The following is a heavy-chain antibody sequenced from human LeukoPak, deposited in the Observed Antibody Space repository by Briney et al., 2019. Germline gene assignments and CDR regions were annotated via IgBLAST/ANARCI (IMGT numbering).Heavy chain of an antibody. CDR2: IYYSGST. D-gene: IGHD1-26*01. CDR3: ASALIVGAIGIGDLGVDY. Sequence: PGGSLRLSCAASGFTFSSYEMNWVRQAPGKGREWIGSIYYSGSTYYNPSLKSRVTISVDTSKNQFSLKLSSVTAADTAVYYCASALIVGAIGIGDLGVDYWGQGTLVTVSS. V-gene: IGHV4-59*05. CDR1: GFTFSSYE. J-gene: IGHJ4*02.